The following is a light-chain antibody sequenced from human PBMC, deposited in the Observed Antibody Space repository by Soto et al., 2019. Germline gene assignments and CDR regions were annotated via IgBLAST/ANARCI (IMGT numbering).Light chain of an antibody. CDR3: QQCGSLPGT. Sequence: ETVLTQSPGTLSLSPGERATLSCRASQTVNGNSLGWYQQKPGQAPRLLIYDTSSRATGIPDRFSGSGSGTDFTLTISRLKPEDFAVYYCQQCGSLPGTFGQGTRVDIK. CDR1: QTVNGNS. CDR2: DTS. V-gene: IGKV3-20*01. J-gene: IGKJ1*01.